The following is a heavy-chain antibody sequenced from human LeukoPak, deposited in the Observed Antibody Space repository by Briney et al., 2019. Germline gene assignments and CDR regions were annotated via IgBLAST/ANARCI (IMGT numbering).Heavy chain of an antibody. Sequence: ASVKVSCKASGYTFPSYGISWVRQAPGQGLEWMGWISANNGNTKYAEKLQGRVTMTTDTSTSTAYMELRSLRSDDTAVYYCARDGLYYGSVSSMDPQNWFDPWGQGTLVTVSS. V-gene: IGHV1-18*01. CDR1: GYTFPSYG. J-gene: IGHJ5*02. CDR3: ARDGLYYGSVSSMDPQNWFDP. D-gene: IGHD3-10*01. CDR2: ISANNGNT.